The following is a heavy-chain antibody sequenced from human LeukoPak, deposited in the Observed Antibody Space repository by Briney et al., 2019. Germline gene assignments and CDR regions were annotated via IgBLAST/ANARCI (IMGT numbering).Heavy chain of an antibody. D-gene: IGHD3-10*01. Sequence: PSETLSLTCTVSGGSINSYYWSWIRQPPGKGLEWIGYIYYSGSTNYNPSLKSRVTISVDTSKNQFSLKLSSVTAADTAVYYCARRGNYYYYMDVWGKGTTVTVSS. CDR2: IYYSGST. J-gene: IGHJ6*03. V-gene: IGHV4-59*12. CDR1: GGSINSYY. CDR3: ARRGNYYYYMDV.